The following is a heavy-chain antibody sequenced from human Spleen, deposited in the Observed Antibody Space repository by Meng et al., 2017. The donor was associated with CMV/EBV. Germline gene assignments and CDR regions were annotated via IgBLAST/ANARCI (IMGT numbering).Heavy chain of an antibody. CDR2: VNPHSGST. D-gene: IGHD3-3*01. J-gene: IGHJ5*02. V-gene: IGHV1-8*01. Sequence: DTFTTYDISWVRQAGGQGLEWMGSVNPHSGSTGYAQKFRGRVTLTSTTSESTAYMELSSLRSDDTAVYYCARGVGHDDFWRSNWFDPWGQGTLVTVSS. CDR3: ARGVGHDDFWRSNWFDP. CDR1: DTFTTYD.